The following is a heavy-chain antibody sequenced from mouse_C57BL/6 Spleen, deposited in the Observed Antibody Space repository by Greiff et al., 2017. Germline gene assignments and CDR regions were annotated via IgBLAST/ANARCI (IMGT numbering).Heavy chain of an antibody. Sequence: EVQLQQSGPGLVKPSQSLSLTCSVTGYSITSGYYWNWIRQFPGNKLELMGYISYDGSNNYNPSLKNRISITRDTSKNQFFLKLNSVTTEDTATYYWAREGDYYYGSSPPSYYFDYWGQGTTLTVSS. J-gene: IGHJ2*01. D-gene: IGHD1-1*01. CDR1: GYSITSGYY. CDR3: AREGDYYYGSSPPSYYFDY. V-gene: IGHV3-6*01. CDR2: ISYDGSN.